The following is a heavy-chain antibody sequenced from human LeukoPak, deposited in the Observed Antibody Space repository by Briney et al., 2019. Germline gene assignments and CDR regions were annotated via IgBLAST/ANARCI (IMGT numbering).Heavy chain of an antibody. V-gene: IGHV3-9*01. D-gene: IGHD3-22*01. CDR3: VKDADSSGYQPDY. Sequence: GGSLRLSCAASGFTFDDHAMHWVRQAPGKGLEWVSGISWNSGSIGYADSVKGRFTISRDNAKNSLYLQMNSLRPEDTALYYCVKDADSSGYQPDYWGQGTLVTVSS. J-gene: IGHJ4*02. CDR1: GFTFDDHA. CDR2: ISWNSGSI.